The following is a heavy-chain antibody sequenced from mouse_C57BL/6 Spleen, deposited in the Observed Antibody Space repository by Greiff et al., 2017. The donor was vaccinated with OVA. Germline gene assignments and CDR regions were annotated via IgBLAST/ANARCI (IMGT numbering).Heavy chain of an antibody. J-gene: IGHJ2*01. CDR3: ASLYYGSSYGGFDY. V-gene: IGHV1-72*01. Sequence: QVQLKQPGAELVKPGASVKLSCKASGYTFTSYWMHWVKQRPGRGLEWIGRIDPNSGGTKYNEKFKSKATLTVDKPSSTAYMQLGSLTSEDSAVYYCASLYYGSSYGGFDYWGQGTTLTVSS. D-gene: IGHD1-1*01. CDR2: IDPNSGGT. CDR1: GYTFTSYW.